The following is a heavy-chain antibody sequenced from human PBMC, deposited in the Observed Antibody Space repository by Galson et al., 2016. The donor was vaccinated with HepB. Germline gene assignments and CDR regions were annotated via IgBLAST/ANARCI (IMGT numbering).Heavy chain of an antibody. Sequence: SVKVSCKASGYTFTDYNIYWVRQAPGQGLEWMGWISTYSGSTNQAPRFQNRVTLTTDTSTRTAYMELKSLRSDDTAVYYCANGLDGHFDHWGQGTLVTVAS. J-gene: IGHJ4*02. V-gene: IGHV1-18*01. D-gene: IGHD1-1*01. CDR1: GYTFTDYN. CDR2: ISTYSGST. CDR3: ANGLDGHFDH.